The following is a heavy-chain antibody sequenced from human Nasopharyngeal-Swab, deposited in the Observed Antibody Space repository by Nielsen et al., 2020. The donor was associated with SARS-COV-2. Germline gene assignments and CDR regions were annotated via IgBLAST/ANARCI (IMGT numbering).Heavy chain of an antibody. Sequence: GGSLRLSCAASGFTFSSYTMHWVRQAPGKGLEWVAVISYDGSNKYYADSVKGRFTISRDISKHTLYLQMNSLRAEDTAVFYCASTPLDSSGYYYACHYWGRGTLVTVSS. CDR2: ISYDGSNK. V-gene: IGHV3-30-3*01. CDR1: GFTFSSYT. J-gene: IGHJ4*02. CDR3: ASTPLDSSGYYYACHY. D-gene: IGHD3-22*01.